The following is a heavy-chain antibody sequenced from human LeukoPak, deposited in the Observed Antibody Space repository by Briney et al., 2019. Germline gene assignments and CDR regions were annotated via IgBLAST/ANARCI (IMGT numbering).Heavy chain of an antibody. V-gene: IGHV1-8*01. CDR3: ARDHSSGWFSWFDP. CDR2: MNPNSGNT. J-gene: IGHJ5*02. CDR1: GYTFTSYD. D-gene: IGHD6-19*01. Sequence: ASVKVSCKASGYTFTSYDINWVRQGTGQGLEWMGWMNPNSGNTGYAQKFQGRVTMTRNTSISTAYMELSSLRSEDTAVYYCARDHSSGWFSWFDPWGQGTLVTVSS.